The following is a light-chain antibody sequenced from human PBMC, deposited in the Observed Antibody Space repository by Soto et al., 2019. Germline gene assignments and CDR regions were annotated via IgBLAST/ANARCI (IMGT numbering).Light chain of an antibody. V-gene: IGKV3-20*01. J-gene: IGKJ5*01. CDR2: GAS. CDR1: QSVSSSY. Sequence: EVVLTQSPGTPSLSPGERATLSCRASQSVSSSYLAWYQQKPGQSPRLLIYGASNRASGISDRFSGSGSGTDFTLTISRLEPEDFAMYYCHQYGISPPVTFGQGTRLEIK. CDR3: HQYGISPPVT.